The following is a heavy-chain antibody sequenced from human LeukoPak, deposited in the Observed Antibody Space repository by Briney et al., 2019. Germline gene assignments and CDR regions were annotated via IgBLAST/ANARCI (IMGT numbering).Heavy chain of an antibody. D-gene: IGHD1-7*01. CDR3: ARGWLKWNYCRFDP. CDR1: GYTFNNYY. Sequence: ASVKVSCKASGYTFNNYYIHWVRQAPGQGLEWMGIINPSGGGTTYAQKFQGRVTMTRDMSTNTVYMELSSLTSGDMAVYYCARGWLKWNYCRFDPWGQGTLVTVSS. CDR2: INPSGGGT. V-gene: IGHV1-46*02. J-gene: IGHJ5*02.